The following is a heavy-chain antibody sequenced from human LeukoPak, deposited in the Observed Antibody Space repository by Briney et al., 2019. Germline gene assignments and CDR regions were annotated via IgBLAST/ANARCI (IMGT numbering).Heavy chain of an antibody. CDR1: GFTFSSYD. D-gene: IGHD7-27*01. J-gene: IGHJ4*02. CDR3: AKDGGLWVSAHWGDS. V-gene: IGHV3-13*01. Sequence: GGSLRLSCAASGFTFSSYDMHWVRQATGKGLEWVSAIGTAGDTYYPGSVKGRFTISRENAKNSLYLQMNSLRAEDTAVYYCAKDGGLWVSAHWGDSWGRGTLVTVSS. CDR2: IGTAGDT.